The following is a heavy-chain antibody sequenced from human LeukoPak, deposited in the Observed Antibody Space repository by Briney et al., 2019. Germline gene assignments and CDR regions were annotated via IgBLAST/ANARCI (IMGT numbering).Heavy chain of an antibody. J-gene: IGHJ4*02. CDR3: ARVSDSGSHFDY. CDR1: GGSISSFY. D-gene: IGHD3-10*01. CDR2: IYYSGST. V-gene: IGHV4-59*01. Sequence: SETLSLTCTASGGSISSFYWSWIRQPPGKGLEWIGYIYYSGSTNYNPSLKSRVTISVDTSRNQFSLKLSSVTAADTAVYYCARVSDSGSHFDYWGQGTLVTVSS.